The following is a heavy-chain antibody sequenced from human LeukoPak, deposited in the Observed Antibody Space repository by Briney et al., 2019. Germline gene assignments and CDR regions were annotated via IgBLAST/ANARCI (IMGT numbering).Heavy chain of an antibody. Sequence: PSETLSLTCAVYGGSFSGYYWSWIRQPPGKGLEWIGEINHSGSTNYNPSLKSRVTISVDTSKNQFSLKLGSVTAADTAVYYCARGGYYDSSGYYPLDYWGQGTLVTVSS. V-gene: IGHV4-34*01. CDR3: ARGGYYDSSGYYPLDY. CDR1: GGSFSGYY. J-gene: IGHJ4*02. D-gene: IGHD3-22*01. CDR2: INHSGST.